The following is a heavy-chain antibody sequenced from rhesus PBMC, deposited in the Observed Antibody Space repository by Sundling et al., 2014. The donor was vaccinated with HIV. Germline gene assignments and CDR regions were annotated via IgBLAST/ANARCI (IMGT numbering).Heavy chain of an antibody. CDR3: ARSNPQYLDFDV. J-gene: IGHJ5-1*01. CDR1: GGSISDTYR. CDR2: IYGRGINT. D-gene: IGHD3-3*01. V-gene: IGHV4S10*01. Sequence: QVQLQESGPGVVKPSETLSLTCAVSGGSISDTYRWSWIRQPPGKGLEWIGYIYGRGINTNYNPSLKSRVTVSKDTSKKQFSLNLTSVTAADTAVYYCARSNPQYLDFDVWGPGVLVTVSS.